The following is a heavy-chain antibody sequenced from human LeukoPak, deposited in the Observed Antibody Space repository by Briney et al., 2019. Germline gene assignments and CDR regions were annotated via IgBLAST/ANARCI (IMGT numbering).Heavy chain of an antibody. J-gene: IGHJ3*02. D-gene: IGHD3-10*01. CDR3: LRFGELLGAFDI. V-gene: IGHV3-30-3*01. CDR2: ISYDGSNK. CDR1: GFTFSSYA. Sequence: GGSLRLSCAASGFTFSSYAMHWVRQAPGKGLEWVAVISYDGSNKYYADSVKGRFTISRDNSKNTLYLQMNSLGAEDTAVYYCLRFGELLGAFDIWGQGTMVTVSS.